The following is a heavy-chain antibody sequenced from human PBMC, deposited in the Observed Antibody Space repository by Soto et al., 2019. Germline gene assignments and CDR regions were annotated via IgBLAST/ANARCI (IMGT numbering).Heavy chain of an antibody. Sequence: SETLSLTCTVSGGSISSYYWSWIRQPAGKGLEWIGRIYTSGSTNYNPSLKSRVTMSVDTSKNQFSLKLSSVTAADTAIYYCARVRQGCSANNCYFDPWGQGTQVTVSS. CDR2: IYTSGST. CDR3: ARVRQGCSANNCYFDP. J-gene: IGHJ5*01. V-gene: IGHV4-4*07. CDR1: GGSISSYY. D-gene: IGHD1-1*01.